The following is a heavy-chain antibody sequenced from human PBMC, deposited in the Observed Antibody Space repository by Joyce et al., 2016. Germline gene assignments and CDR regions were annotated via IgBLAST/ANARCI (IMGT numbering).Heavy chain of an antibody. Sequence: QLQLQESGPRLVKPSETLSLTCSVSGGSISSRNYCWAGIRQSPGKGLEWMGTIVNSGGSYYNPSLAKRVTISVDRYKSQFSLRLNSVTAADTVVYYCAEDPDTSYWYESDAFDIWGQGTMVTVSS. D-gene: IGHD1-1*01. J-gene: IGHJ3*02. CDR3: AEDPDTSYWYESDAFDI. V-gene: IGHV4-39*07. CDR1: GGSISSRNYC. CDR2: IVNSGGS.